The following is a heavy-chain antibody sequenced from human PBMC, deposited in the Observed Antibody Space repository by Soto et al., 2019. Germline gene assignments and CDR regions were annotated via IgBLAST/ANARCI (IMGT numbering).Heavy chain of an antibody. J-gene: IGHJ5*02. Sequence: SQTLSLTCAISGDSVSSNSAAWNWIRQSPSRGLEWLGRTYYRSKWYNDYAVSVKSRITINPDTSKNQFSLQLNSVTPEDTAVYYCARDSGWGVVPAAMGGWFDPWGQGTLVTVSS. CDR2: TYYRSKWYN. V-gene: IGHV6-1*01. D-gene: IGHD2-2*01. CDR1: GDSVSSNSAA. CDR3: ARDSGWGVVPAAMGGWFDP.